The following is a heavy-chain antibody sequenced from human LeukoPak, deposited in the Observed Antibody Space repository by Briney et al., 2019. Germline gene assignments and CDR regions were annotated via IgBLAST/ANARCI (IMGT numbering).Heavy chain of an antibody. Sequence: PGGSLRLSCAASGFTVSSNYMSWVRQAPGKGLEWVSVIYSGGSTYYADSVKGRFTISRDNPKNTLDLQMNSLRVEDTAVYYCAKGVSPHSSGYFALFDYWGQGTLVTVSS. CDR3: AKGVSPHSSGYFALFDY. D-gene: IGHD3-22*01. CDR2: IYSGGST. CDR1: GFTVSSNY. V-gene: IGHV3-53*01. J-gene: IGHJ4*02.